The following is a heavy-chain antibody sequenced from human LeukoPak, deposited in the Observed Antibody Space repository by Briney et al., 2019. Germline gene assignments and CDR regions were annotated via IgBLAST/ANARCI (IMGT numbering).Heavy chain of an antibody. CDR3: ARVPWGSYGYSSDY. V-gene: IGHV3-21*01. CDR2: ISSNSSYI. Sequence: PGGSLRLSCAASGFTFSSYSMNWVRQAPGKGLEWVSSISSNSSYIYYADSVKGRFTISRDNAKNSLYLQMNSLRAEDTAVYYCARVPWGSYGYSSDYWGQGTLVTVSS. CDR1: GFTFSSYS. D-gene: IGHD5-18*01. J-gene: IGHJ4*02.